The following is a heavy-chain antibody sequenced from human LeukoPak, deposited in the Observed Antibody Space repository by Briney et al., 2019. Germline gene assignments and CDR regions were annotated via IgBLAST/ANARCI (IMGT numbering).Heavy chain of an antibody. V-gene: IGHV3-30*02. CDR3: AKENTVVTRFSGYYFDY. Sequence: GRSLRLSCAVSGFTFSSYGMHWVRQAPGKGLGWVAFIRYDGSNKYYADSVEGRFHISRDNYKNTLYLEMNSLRSQDRAVYYCAKENTVVTRFSGYYFDYWGQGTLVTVSS. CDR2: IRYDGSNK. D-gene: IGHD4-23*01. CDR1: GFTFSSYG. J-gene: IGHJ4*02.